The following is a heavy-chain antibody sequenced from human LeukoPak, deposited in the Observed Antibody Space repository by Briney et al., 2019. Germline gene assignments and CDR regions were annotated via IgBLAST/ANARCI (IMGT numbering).Heavy chain of an antibody. J-gene: IGHJ4*02. Sequence: GGPLRLSCAASGFIFDDYGMHWVRQAPGKGLEWASGINWNSGTKAYADSAKGRFTISRDNAKNSLYLQMNSLRAEDMGLYYCARTNGRNRGTHFDHWGQGILVTVAS. D-gene: IGHD1-26*01. V-gene: IGHV3-9*03. CDR1: GFIFDDYG. CDR3: ARTNGRNRGTHFDH. CDR2: INWNSGTK.